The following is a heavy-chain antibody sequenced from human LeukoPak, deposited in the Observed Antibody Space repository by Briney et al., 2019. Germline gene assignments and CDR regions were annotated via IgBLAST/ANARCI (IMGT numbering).Heavy chain of an antibody. CDR2: ISGSGGST. V-gene: IGHV3-23*01. CDR3: AKTTLRWELLQGYYFDY. CDR1: GFTFSSYS. J-gene: IGHJ4*02. D-gene: IGHD1-26*01. Sequence: GGSLRLSCAASGFTFSSYSMNWVRQAPGKGLEWVSAISGSGGSTYYADSVKGRFTISRDNSKNTLYLQMNSLRAEDTAVYYCAKTTLRWELLQGYYFDYWGQGTLVTVSS.